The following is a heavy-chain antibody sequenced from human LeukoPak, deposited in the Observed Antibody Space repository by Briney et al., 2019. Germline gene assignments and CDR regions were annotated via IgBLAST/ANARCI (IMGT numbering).Heavy chain of an antibody. CDR3: ASVGYWEPDFEY. V-gene: IGHV3-7*01. CDR1: GFTFSSYW. Sequence: GGSLRLSCAASGFTFSSYWMSWDRQAPGKGLEWVANIKQDGSEKYYVDSVKGRFTISRDNAKNSLYLQMNSLRAEDTAVYYCASVGYWEPDFEYWGQGTLVTVPS. D-gene: IGHD1-26*01. J-gene: IGHJ4*02. CDR2: IKQDGSEK.